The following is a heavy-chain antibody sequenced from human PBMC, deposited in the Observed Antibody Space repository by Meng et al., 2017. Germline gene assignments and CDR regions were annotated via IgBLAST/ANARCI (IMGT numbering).Heavy chain of an antibody. Sequence: RGAALSNPPETLSLPCAGYGGSFSGYYWSWIRQPPGKGLEWIGEINHSGSTNYNPSLKSRVTMSLDTSKNQFSLRLSSVTAADTAVYYCARSHSVTIVAFDYWGQGTLVTVSS. V-gene: IGHV4-34*01. D-gene: IGHD4-17*01. CDR1: GGSFSGYY. CDR3: ARSHSVTIVAFDY. J-gene: IGHJ4*02. CDR2: INHSGST.